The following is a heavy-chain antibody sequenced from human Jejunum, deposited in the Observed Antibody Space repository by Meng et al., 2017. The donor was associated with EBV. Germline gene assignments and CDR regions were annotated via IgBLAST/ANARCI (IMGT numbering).Heavy chain of an antibody. D-gene: IGHD3-3*01. CDR1: GFTFTNDD. CDR2: MNPSNGKT. Sequence: VHLGQSEADVKKPGSSGKVSCKAYGFTFTNDDINWVRLASGQGLEWMGWMNPSNGKTGYAQKFQGRVTMTRDASTSTAYMELSSLRSDDTAVYFCARGAQPIDLWGQGTLVTVSS. CDR3: ARGAQPIDL. J-gene: IGHJ5*02. V-gene: IGHV1-8*01.